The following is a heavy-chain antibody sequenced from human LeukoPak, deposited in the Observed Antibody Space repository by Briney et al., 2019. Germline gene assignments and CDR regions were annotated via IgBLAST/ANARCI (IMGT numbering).Heavy chain of an antibody. Sequence: GGSLRLSCAASGFTFSSYAMSWVRQAPGKGLEWVSAISGSGGSTYYADSVKGRFTISRDISKNTLYLQMNSLRAEDTAVYYCAKDQGYSGYHFDYWGQGTLVTVSS. V-gene: IGHV3-23*01. D-gene: IGHD5-12*01. J-gene: IGHJ4*02. CDR2: ISGSGGST. CDR3: AKDQGYSGYHFDY. CDR1: GFTFSSYA.